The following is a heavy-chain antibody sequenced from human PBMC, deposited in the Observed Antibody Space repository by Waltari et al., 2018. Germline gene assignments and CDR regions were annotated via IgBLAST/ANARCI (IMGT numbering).Heavy chain of an antibody. J-gene: IGHJ3*02. D-gene: IGHD2-21*01. CDR1: GFTFSSYR. CDR3: ARVVVVIATHDAFDI. CDR2: ISSISSYI. Sequence: ELQLVESGGGLVKPGGYLRLSCAASGFTFSSYRMNWLRQSPVTGLEWVSSISSISSYIYYADSVKGRFTISRDNAKNSLYLQMNSLRAEDTAVYYCARVVVVIATHDAFDIWGQGTMVTVSS. V-gene: IGHV3-21*01.